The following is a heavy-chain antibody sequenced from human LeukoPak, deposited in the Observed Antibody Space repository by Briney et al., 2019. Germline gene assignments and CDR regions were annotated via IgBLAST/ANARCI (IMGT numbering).Heavy chain of an antibody. D-gene: IGHD4-11*01. CDR1: GGSIRRDY. V-gene: IGHV4-59*01. Sequence: SETLSLTCTVSGGSIRRDYWSWIRQPPGKGLEWVGYLSYSGSTSYNPSLESRVTMSVDTSKNQVSLKVNSVTAADTAVYFCARARAYSNQGFYYYGMDVWGQGTTVTVSS. CDR3: ARARAYSNQGFYYYGMDV. J-gene: IGHJ6*02. CDR2: LSYSGST.